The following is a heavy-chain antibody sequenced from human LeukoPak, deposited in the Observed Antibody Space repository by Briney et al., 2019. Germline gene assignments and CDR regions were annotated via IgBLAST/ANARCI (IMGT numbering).Heavy chain of an antibody. CDR1: GFTFSSYA. D-gene: IGHD1-26*01. CDR2: ISSNGGST. Sequence: GGSLRLSCAASGFTFSSYAMHWVRQAPGKGLEYVSAISSNGGSTYYANSVKGRFTISRDNSKNTLYLQMGSLRAEDMAVYYCARDRGGSYGRGYYYYYMDVWGKGTTVTVSS. J-gene: IGHJ6*03. V-gene: IGHV3-64*01. CDR3: ARDRGGSYGRGYYYYYMDV.